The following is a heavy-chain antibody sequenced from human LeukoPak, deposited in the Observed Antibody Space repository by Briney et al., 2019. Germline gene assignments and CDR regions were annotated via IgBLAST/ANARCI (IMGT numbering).Heavy chain of an antibody. J-gene: IGHJ4*02. CDR2: LSDDGGT. CDR3: AKRVDYSSSSGGYFDY. V-gene: IGHV3-23*01. Sequence: GGSLRLSCAASGFTFSHFGMSWVRQAQAPGKGLEWVSALSDDGGTYYADSVKGRFSISRDNSKNTLYLEMKSLRTDDTAVYFCAKRVDYSSSSGGYFDYWGQGTLVTVSS. D-gene: IGHD6-6*01. CDR1: GFTFSHFG.